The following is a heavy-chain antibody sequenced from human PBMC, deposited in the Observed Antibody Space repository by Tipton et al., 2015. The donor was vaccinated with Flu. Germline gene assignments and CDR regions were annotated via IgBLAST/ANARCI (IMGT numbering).Heavy chain of an antibody. V-gene: IGHV4-39*07. CDR3: ARVPTGYLVDY. J-gene: IGHJ4*02. Sequence: TLSLTCTVSGGSISSSSYYWGWIRQPPGRGLEWIGSIYYSGSTYYNPSLKSRVTISVDTSKNQFSLKLSSVTAADTAVYYCARVPTGYLVDYWGQGTLVTVSS. CDR2: IYYSGST. D-gene: IGHD1-14*01. CDR1: GGSISSSSYY.